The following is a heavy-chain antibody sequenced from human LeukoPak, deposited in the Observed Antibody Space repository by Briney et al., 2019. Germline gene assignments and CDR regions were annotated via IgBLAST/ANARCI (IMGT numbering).Heavy chain of an antibody. CDR3: ATGLGYCSGGSCYEGEDDAFDI. J-gene: IGHJ3*02. D-gene: IGHD2-15*01. CDR1: GYTLTELS. CDR2: FDPEDGET. Sequence: ASVKVSCKVSGYTLTELSMHWVRQAPGKGLEWMGGFDPEDGETIYAQKFQGRVTMTEDTSTDTAYMELSSLRSEDTAVYYCATGLGYCSGGSCYEGEDDAFDIWGQGTMVTVSS. V-gene: IGHV1-24*01.